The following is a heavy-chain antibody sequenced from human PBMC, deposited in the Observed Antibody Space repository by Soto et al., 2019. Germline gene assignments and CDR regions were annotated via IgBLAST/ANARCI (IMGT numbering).Heavy chain of an antibody. Sequence: QVQLVQSGAEVKKPGSSVKVSCKASGDTFSTYTITWMRQAPGQGLEWMGGIIPRSATSNYAQKFQGRGTITAGESTNTAXXXLXXLRSEDTAVYYCAREGLVLVPTTVNSDYYYYAMDVWGQGTTVTVSS. D-gene: IGHD2-2*01. J-gene: IGHJ6*02. CDR2: IIPRSATS. CDR1: GDTFSTYT. CDR3: AREGLVLVPTTVNSDYYYYAMDV. V-gene: IGHV1-69*12.